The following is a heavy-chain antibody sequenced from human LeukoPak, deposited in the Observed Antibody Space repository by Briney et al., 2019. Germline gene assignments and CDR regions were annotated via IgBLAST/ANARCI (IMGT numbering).Heavy chain of an antibody. CDR1: GFAFSTSW. J-gene: IGHJ4*02. D-gene: IGHD2-21*01. V-gene: IGHV3-7*04. CDR2: IKQDGSER. CDR3: ARHVRDSTYSQFDY. Sequence: RGSLRLSCAASGFAFSTSWMTWVRQAPGEGLEWVANIKQDGSERSYVDSVKGRFTISRDNAKNSLYLQMDSLRAEDTAIYYCARHVRDSTYSQFDYWGQGTLVTVSS.